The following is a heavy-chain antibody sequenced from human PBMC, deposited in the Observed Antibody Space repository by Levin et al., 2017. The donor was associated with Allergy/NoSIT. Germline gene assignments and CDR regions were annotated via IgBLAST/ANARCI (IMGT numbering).Heavy chain of an antibody. CDR3: AKDINAMVRGVQIDY. V-gene: IGHV3-43*01. CDR1: GFTFDDYT. CDR2: ISWDGGST. D-gene: IGHD3-10*01. Sequence: GGSLRLSCAASGFTFDDYTMHWVRQAPGKGLEWVSLISWDGGSTYYADSVKGRFTISRDNSKNSLYLQMNSLRTEDTALYYCAKDINAMVRGVQIDYWGQGTLVTVSS. J-gene: IGHJ4*02.